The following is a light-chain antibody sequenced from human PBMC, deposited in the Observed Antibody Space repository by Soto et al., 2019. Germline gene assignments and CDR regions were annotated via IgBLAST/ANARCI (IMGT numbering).Light chain of an antibody. J-gene: IGKJ1*01. V-gene: IGKV3-15*01. CDR1: QSVNSN. CDR3: QQYNDWPRT. Sequence: EIVMTQSPATLSVSPVERVTLSCRASQSVNSNLAWYQQKPGQAPRLLIYRASTRATGFPARFSGSGSGTDFTLTISGLQSEDFAVYYCQQYNDWPRTFGQGTKVDIK. CDR2: RAS.